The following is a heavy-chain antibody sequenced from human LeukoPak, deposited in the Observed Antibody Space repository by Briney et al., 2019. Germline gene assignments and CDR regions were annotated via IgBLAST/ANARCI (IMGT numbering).Heavy chain of an antibody. CDR3: ARTQRITIFGVVIPRYNWFDL. D-gene: IGHD3-3*01. V-gene: IGHV3-48*01. J-gene: IGHJ5*02. CDR2: ISSSSSTI. CDR1: GFTFSSYS. Sequence: GGSLRLSCAASGFTFSSYSMNWVRQAPGKGLEWVSYISSSSSTIYYADSVKGRFTISRDNAKNSLYLQMNSLRAEDTAVYYCARTQRITIFGVVIPRYNWFDLWGQGTLVTVSS.